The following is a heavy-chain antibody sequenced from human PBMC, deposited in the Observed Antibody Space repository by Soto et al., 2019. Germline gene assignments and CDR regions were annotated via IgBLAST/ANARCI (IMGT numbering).Heavy chain of an antibody. Sequence: QVQLQESGPGLVKPSGTLSLTCAVSGGSISSSNWWSWVRQPPGKGLEWIGEIYHSGSTNYNPSPKSRVTISVDKSMNPSSLKLSSVTAADTAVYYCAPVNSAYAPIDYWGQVTLVTVSS. J-gene: IGHJ4*02. CDR3: APVNSAYAPIDY. CDR1: GGSISSSNW. V-gene: IGHV4-4*02. CDR2: IYHSGST. D-gene: IGHD5-12*01.